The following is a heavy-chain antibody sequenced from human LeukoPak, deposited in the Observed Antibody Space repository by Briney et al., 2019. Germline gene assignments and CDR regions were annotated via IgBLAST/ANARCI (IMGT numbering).Heavy chain of an antibody. CDR3: TSERRGSYYAFEY. J-gene: IGHJ4*02. Sequence: GGSLRLSCAASGFTVSDYHMSWVRQAPGRGLEWISYITSSGRSTNHADSVKGRFTISRDNAKNSVVLQMSSLTVEDTAVYYCTSERRGSYYAFEYWGQGALVTVSS. V-gene: IGHV3-11*01. CDR2: ITSSGRST. CDR1: GFTVSDYH. D-gene: IGHD3-16*01.